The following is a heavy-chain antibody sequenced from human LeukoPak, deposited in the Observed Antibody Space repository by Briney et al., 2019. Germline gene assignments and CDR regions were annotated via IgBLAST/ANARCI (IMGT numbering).Heavy chain of an antibody. J-gene: IGHJ4*02. CDR2: ISYDGNNK. CDR3: AKGGSSSWNS. CDR1: GFTFSSSA. D-gene: IGHD6-13*01. V-gene: IGHV3-30*09. Sequence: GGSLRLSCAVSGFTFSSSAMHWVRRAPGKGLEWVAVISYDGNNKYYADSVKGRFAISRDNSKNTLYLQMNSLRTEDTAVYYCAKGGSSSWNSWGQGTLVTVSS.